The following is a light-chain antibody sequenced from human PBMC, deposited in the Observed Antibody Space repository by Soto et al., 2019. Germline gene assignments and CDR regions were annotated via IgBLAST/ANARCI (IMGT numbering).Light chain of an antibody. Sequence: EIVMSQSPATLSVYPGERATLSCRASQRLSASDIAWYQQKPGQAPKFLIYDASNRATGIPARFSGSGSGTDFTLTISSLEPEDFAVYYCQQRSNWPQLTFGGGTKVDIK. J-gene: IGKJ4*01. CDR2: DAS. CDR1: QRLSASD. V-gene: IGKV3-11*01. CDR3: QQRSNWPQLT.